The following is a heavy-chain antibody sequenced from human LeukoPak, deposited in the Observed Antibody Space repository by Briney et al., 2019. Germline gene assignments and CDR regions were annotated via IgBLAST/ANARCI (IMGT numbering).Heavy chain of an antibody. CDR2: ISSSGSTI. CDR1: GFTFSDYY. CDR3: GRDIRPSSYYYYYYGMDV. J-gene: IGHJ6*02. Sequence: GGSLRLSCAASGFTFSDYYMSWIRQAPGKGLEWVSYISSSGSTIYYADSVKGRFTISRDNAKNSLYLQMNSLRAEDTAVYYCGRDIRPSSYYYYYYGMDVWGQGTTVTVSS. V-gene: IGHV3-11*04.